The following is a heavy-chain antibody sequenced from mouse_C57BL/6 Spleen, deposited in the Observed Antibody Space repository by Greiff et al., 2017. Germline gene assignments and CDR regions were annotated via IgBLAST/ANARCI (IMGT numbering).Heavy chain of an antibody. Sequence: QVQLQQPGAELVMPGASVKLSCKASGYTFPSYWMHWVKQRPGQGLEWIGEIDPSDSYTNYNQKFKGKSTLTVDKSSSTAYMQLSSLTSEDSAVYYCTTVVASRYFDVWGTGTTVTVSS. D-gene: IGHD1-1*01. CDR3: TTVVASRYFDV. V-gene: IGHV1-69*01. CDR2: IDPSDSYT. J-gene: IGHJ1*03. CDR1: GYTFPSYW.